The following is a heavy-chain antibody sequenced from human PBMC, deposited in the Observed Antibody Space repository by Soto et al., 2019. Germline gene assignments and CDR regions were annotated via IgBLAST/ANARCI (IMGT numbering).Heavy chain of an antibody. J-gene: IGHJ6*01. V-gene: IGHV4-4*07. CDR1: GGSIRSYY. Sequence: PSETLSLTCNVSGGSIRSYYWSWVRQPAGKALEWIGRVYTTGSTNYNPSLRSRVSISVDTSKNQFSLTVTSVTAVDTAVYYCAREGASGFGMDVWGQGTTVTVSS. D-gene: IGHD1-26*01. CDR2: VYTTGST. CDR3: AREGASGFGMDV.